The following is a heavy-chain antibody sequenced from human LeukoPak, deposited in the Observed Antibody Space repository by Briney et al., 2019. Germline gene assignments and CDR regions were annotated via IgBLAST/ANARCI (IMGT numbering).Heavy chain of an antibody. CDR2: ISSNSTI. V-gene: IGHV3-48*02. CDR1: GFTFSSYS. CDR3: ARDEAATVFSLYGMDV. Sequence: GGSLRLSCAASGFTFSSYSMNWVRQAPGKGLEWVSYISSNSTIYYADSVKGRFTISRDNAKNSLYLQMNSLRDEDTAVYYCARDEAATVFSLYGMDVWGQGTTVTVSS. D-gene: IGHD4-17*01. J-gene: IGHJ6*02.